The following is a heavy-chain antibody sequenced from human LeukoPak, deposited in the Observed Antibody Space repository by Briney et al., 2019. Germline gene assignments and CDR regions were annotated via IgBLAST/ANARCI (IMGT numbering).Heavy chain of an antibody. Sequence: SETLSLTCAVSGGSISSGGYSWSWIRQPPGKGLEWIGYIYHSGSTYYNPSIKSRVTISVDRSKNQFSLKLSSVTAADTAVYYCARTTPSWFDPWGQGTLVTVSS. CDR2: IYHSGST. CDR1: GGSISSGGYS. J-gene: IGHJ5*02. CDR3: ARTTPSWFDP. D-gene: IGHD1-14*01. V-gene: IGHV4-30-2*01.